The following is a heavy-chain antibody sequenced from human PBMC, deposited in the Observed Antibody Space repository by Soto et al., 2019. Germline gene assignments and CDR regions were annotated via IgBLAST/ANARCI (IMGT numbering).Heavy chain of an antibody. D-gene: IGHD4-4*01. CDR2: IYNSGTT. Sequence: NPSETLSLTCAVSCDSITSNHWNWIRQPPGRGLEWIGYIYNSGTTKYNPSLKSRVIISVDTSKNQLSLKLSSVTAADTAVYYCARVSMSTVSWGFDPWGQGTLVTVSS. CDR3: ARVSMSTVSWGFDP. CDR1: CDSITSNH. V-gene: IGHV4-59*01. J-gene: IGHJ5*02.